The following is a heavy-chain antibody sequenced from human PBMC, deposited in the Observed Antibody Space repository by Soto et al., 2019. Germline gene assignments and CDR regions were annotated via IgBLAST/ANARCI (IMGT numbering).Heavy chain of an antibody. CDR3: AKDAAPTVTLNWFDP. CDR1: GFTFSSYG. CDR2: ISYDGSNK. V-gene: IGHV3-30*18. J-gene: IGHJ5*02. D-gene: IGHD4-17*01. Sequence: QVQLVESGGGVVQPGRSLRLSCAASGFTFSSYGMHWVRQAPGKGLEWVAVISYDGSNKYYADSVKGRFTISRDNSKNTLYLPMNSLRAEDTAVYYCAKDAAPTVTLNWFDPWGQGTLVTVSS.